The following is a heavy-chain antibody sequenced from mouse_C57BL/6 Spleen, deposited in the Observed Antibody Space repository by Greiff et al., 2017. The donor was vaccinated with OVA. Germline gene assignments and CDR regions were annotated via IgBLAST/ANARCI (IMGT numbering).Heavy chain of an antibody. J-gene: IGHJ2*01. CDR2: IHPSDSDN. D-gene: IGHD1-1*01. Sequence: QVQLQQPGAELVKPGASVKVSCKASGYTFTSYWLHWVKQRPGQGLEWIGRIHPSDSDNNYNQKFKGKATWTVDKSSSTAYMQLSSLTSEDSAVYYCAIPVSSYGYFDYWGQGTTLTVSA. CDR1: GYTFTSYW. V-gene: IGHV1-74*01. CDR3: AIPVSSYGYFDY.